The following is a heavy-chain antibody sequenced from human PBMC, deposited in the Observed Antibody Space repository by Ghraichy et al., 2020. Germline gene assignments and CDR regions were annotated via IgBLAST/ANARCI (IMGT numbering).Heavy chain of an antibody. CDR2: IYYTGST. CDR1: AGSISSSSFH. Sequence: SETLSLTCTVSAGSISSSSFHWGWLRQPPGKGLEWIASIYYTGSTNYNPSLKSRVTMSVDTSKHQFSLKVSSVTVADTAVYYCVRHVTSTGIALTGTWTTEWGHGTLVAVSS. CDR3: VRHVTSTGIALTGTWTTE. D-gene: IGHD6-19*01. V-gene: IGHV4-39*01. J-gene: IGHJ4*01.